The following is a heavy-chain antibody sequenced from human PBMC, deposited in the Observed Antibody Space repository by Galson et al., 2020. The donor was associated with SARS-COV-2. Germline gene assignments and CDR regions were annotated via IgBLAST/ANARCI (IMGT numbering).Heavy chain of an antibody. CDR2: ISYDGSNK. D-gene: IGHD5-18*01. J-gene: IGHJ4*02. CDR3: ARDLGGYSGD. CDR1: GFTFSSYA. V-gene: IGHV3-30-3*01. Sequence: GESLKISCAASGFTFSSYAMHWVRQAPGKGLEWVAVISYDGSNKYYADSVKGRFTISRDNSKNTLYLQMNSLRAEDTAVYYCARDLGGYSGDCGQGTLVTVSS.